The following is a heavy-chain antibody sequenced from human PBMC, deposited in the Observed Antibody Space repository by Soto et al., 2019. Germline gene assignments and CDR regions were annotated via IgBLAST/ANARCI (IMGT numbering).Heavy chain of an antibody. V-gene: IGHV1-18*01. CDR2: ISAHNGNT. Sequence: QVHLVPSGAAVKKPGASVTVSCKGSGYGFTTYGITWLRQAPGQGLEWMAWISAHNGNTNYAQKLQGRVTVTRDKSTSTAYMELGSLRSDDTAVYYCARGRYGDYWGQGALVTVYS. CDR3: ARGRYGDY. CDR1: GYGFTTYG. J-gene: IGHJ4*02. D-gene: IGHD1-1*01.